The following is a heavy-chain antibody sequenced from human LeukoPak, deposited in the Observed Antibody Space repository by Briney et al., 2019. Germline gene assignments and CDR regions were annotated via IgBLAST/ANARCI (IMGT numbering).Heavy chain of an antibody. CDR2: IYTSGST. J-gene: IGHJ5*02. CDR3: ARRRGQLLFTAYWFDP. V-gene: IGHV4-4*07. Sequence: PSETLSLTCTVSGGSISSYYWSWIRQPAGKGLEWIGRIYTSGSTNYNPSLKSRVTMSVDTSKNQFSLKLSSVTAADTAVYYCARRRGQLLFTAYWFDPWGQGTLVTVSS. D-gene: IGHD2-2*01. CDR1: GGSISSYY.